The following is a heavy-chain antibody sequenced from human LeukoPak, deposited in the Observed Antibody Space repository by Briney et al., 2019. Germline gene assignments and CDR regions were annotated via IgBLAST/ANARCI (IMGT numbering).Heavy chain of an antibody. CDR2: ISGSSCSA. D-gene: IGHD3-10*01. V-gene: IGHV3-23*01. CDR1: GFSFSDYA. CDR3: AKGSGYYFGSGTYYFDY. Sequence: GGSLRLSCAASGFSFSDYAMSWVRQAPGKGLEWVSVISGSSCSAYYACSVKGRLTISTDNSKNRHFLKLNSMTAEDTAVYYCAKGSGYYFGSGTYYFDYWGQGTLVTVSS. J-gene: IGHJ4*02.